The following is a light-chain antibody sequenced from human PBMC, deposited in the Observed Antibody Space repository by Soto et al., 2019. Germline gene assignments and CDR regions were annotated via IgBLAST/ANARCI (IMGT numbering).Light chain of an antibody. J-gene: IGLJ3*02. Sequence: QSVLTQPASVSGSPRQSITISCTGTSSDVGDGDFVSWYQQRPGNAPKLMIYKVSNRPSGVSNRFSGSKSGNTASLTISGLQAEDEADYYCCSYTRSYTWVFGGGTTLTVL. CDR2: KVS. V-gene: IGLV2-14*01. CDR3: CSYTRSYTWV. CDR1: SSDVGDGDF.